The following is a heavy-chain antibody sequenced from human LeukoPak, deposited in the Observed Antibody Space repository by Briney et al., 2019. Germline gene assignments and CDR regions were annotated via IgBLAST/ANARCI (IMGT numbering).Heavy chain of an antibody. D-gene: IGHD2-2*01. CDR1: GFTFSSYA. CDR3: ARDSSSTSARYPLDP. J-gene: IGHJ5*02. Sequence: GSLRLSCAASGFTFSSYAMHWVRQAPGKGLEWVAVISYDGSNKYYADSVKGRFTISRDNSKNTLYLQMNSLRAEDTAVYYCARDSSSTSARYPLDPWGQGTLVTVSS. V-gene: IGHV3-30-3*01. CDR2: ISYDGSNK.